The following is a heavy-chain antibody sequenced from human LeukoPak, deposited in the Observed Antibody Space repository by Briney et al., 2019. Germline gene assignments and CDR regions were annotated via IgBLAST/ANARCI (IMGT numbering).Heavy chain of an antibody. J-gene: IGHJ4*02. CDR3: AGSYPYYDTSGSDY. V-gene: IGHV4-4*02. CDR1: GGSISSSNW. CDR2: IYHSGST. D-gene: IGHD3-22*01. Sequence: SETLSLTCAVSGGSISSSNWWSWVRPPPGKGLEWIGEIYHSGSTNYNPPHKSRVTISVDKSKNQFSLKLSSVTAADTAVYYCAGSYPYYDTSGSDYWGQGTLVTVSS.